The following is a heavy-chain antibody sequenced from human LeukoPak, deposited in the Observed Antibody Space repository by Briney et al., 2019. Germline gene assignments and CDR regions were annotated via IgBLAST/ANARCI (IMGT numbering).Heavy chain of an antibody. CDR1: VYTFTDYY. CDR3: ARVYRPGIVGAKGHFDY. D-gene: IGHD1-26*01. V-gene: IGHV1-2*02. J-gene: IGHJ4*02. Sequence: AVKVSCKASVYTFTDYYMHWVRQAPGQGLEWVGWISPNSGGTNYTQKSQGRGTITRDTAINTPHMELGRLRSDDTDVYYCARVYRPGIVGAKGHFDYWGRGTVVSVS. CDR2: ISPNSGGT.